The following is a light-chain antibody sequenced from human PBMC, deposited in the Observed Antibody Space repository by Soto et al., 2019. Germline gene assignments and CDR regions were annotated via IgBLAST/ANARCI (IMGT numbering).Light chain of an antibody. J-gene: IGLJ3*02. V-gene: IGLV2-23*02. Sequence: QSALTQPASVSGSPGQSITISCTGTSSDIGSHNFVSWYQQRPGKAPKLMIFEVTKRPSGVSNRFSASKSGNTASLTISGVQAEDEDDYYCCSYAGTTTWVFGGGTKLTVL. CDR1: SSDIGSHNF. CDR3: CSYAGTTTWV. CDR2: EVT.